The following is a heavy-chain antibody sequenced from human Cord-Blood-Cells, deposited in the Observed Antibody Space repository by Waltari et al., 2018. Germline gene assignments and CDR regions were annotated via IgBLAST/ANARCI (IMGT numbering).Heavy chain of an antibody. CDR3: VRGLGFWSGYYFDY. Sequence: QVQLQQWGAGLLKPSETLSLTCAAYGGSFSGYYWSWIRQPPGKGLEWIGEINHSGSTNYNPSLKSRVTISVDTSKNQFSLKLSSVTAADTAVYYCVRGLGFWSGYYFDYWGQGTLVTVSS. CDR2: INHSGST. CDR1: GGSFSGYY. D-gene: IGHD3-3*01. V-gene: IGHV4-34*01. J-gene: IGHJ4*02.